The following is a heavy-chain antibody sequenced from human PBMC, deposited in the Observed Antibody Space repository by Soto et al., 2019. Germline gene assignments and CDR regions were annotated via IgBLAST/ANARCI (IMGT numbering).Heavy chain of an antibody. CDR2: INYSGST. Sequence: SFRGYYWSWMRQPPGKGLEWIGEINYSGSTNYNPSLKSRVTISVDTSKNQFSLKLSSVTAADTAVYYCARNDLWYFDYWGQGTLVTVSS. D-gene: IGHD1-1*01. J-gene: IGHJ4*02. CDR3: ARNDLWYFDY. CDR1: SFRGYY. V-gene: IGHV4-34*13.